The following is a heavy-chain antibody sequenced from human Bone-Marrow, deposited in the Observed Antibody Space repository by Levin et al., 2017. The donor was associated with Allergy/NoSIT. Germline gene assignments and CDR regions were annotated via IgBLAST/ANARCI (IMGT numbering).Heavy chain of an antibody. CDR3: AKGFDSGADY. CDR2: ISHDGTNK. V-gene: IGHV3-30*18. Sequence: GESLKISCAASGFTFNNYGMHWVRQAPGKGLEWVTVISHDGTNKYYADSVKGRFTISRDNSKNTLYLQMNSLRAEDTAVYYCAKGFDSGADYWGQGTLVTVSS. D-gene: IGHD3-10*01. J-gene: IGHJ4*02. CDR1: GFTFNNYG.